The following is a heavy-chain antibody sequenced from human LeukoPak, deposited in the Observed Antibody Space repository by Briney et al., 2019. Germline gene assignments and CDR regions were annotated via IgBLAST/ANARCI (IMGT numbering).Heavy chain of an antibody. CDR3: ARDNGYSGYHPWNWFDP. CDR1: GGSISSSSYY. CDR2: SNYSGST. V-gene: IGHV4-39*07. D-gene: IGHD5-12*01. Sequence: PSETLSLTCTLSGGSISSSSYYWGWIRQPPGKGLEWIGSSNYSGSTYYNPSLKSRVTISVDTSKNQFSLKLSSVTAADTAVYYCARDNGYSGYHPWNWFDPWGQGTLVTVSS. J-gene: IGHJ5*02.